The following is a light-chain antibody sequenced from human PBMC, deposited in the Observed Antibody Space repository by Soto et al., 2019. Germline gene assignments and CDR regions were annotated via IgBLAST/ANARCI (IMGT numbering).Light chain of an antibody. CDR1: SSDVGGYNY. Sequence: QSALTQPRSVSGSPGQSVTISCTGTSSDVGGYNYVSWYQQQTGKAPKLMIYDVSERPSGVPDRFSGSKSGNTASPTISGLQAEDEADYYCCSYAGPYTLLFGGGTKLTVL. J-gene: IGLJ2*01. CDR2: DVS. CDR3: CSYAGPYTLL. V-gene: IGLV2-11*01.